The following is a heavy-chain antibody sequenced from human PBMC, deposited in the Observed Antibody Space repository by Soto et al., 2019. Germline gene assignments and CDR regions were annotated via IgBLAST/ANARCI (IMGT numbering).Heavy chain of an antibody. CDR1: GGSISSSSYF. CDR2: IFYSGST. D-gene: IGHD5-18*01. Sequence: SETLSLTCTVSGGSISSSSYFWGWIRQPPGKGLEWIGHIFYSGSTNYNPALKSRVTISVDTSKSQFSLKLSSVTAADTAVYNCAKDSGYNYGYFRWFDPWGQGTLVTVSS. CDR3: AKDSGYNYGYFRWFDP. J-gene: IGHJ5*02. V-gene: IGHV4-39*07.